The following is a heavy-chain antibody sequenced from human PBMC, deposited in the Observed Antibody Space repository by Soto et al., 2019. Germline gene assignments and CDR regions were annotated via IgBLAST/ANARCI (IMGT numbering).Heavy chain of an antibody. V-gene: IGHV4-39*01. Sequence: QLQLQESGPGLVKPSETLSLTCTVSGGSISSSSYYWGWIRQPPGKGLEWIGCIYYSGSTYYNPSLKSRVTISEDTSKNQFSLKLSSVTAADTAVYYCARHDVDIVATGTYFDYWGQGTLVTVSS. D-gene: IGHD5-12*01. CDR1: GGSISSSSYY. J-gene: IGHJ4*02. CDR2: IYYSGST. CDR3: ARHDVDIVATGTYFDY.